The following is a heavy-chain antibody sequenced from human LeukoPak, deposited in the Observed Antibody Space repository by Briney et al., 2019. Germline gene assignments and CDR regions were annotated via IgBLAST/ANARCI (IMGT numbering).Heavy chain of an antibody. D-gene: IGHD5-18*01. CDR2: IIPIFGTA. CDR1: GGTFSSYA. J-gene: IGHJ4*02. CDR3: ANNEGHLGIQLFYY. Sequence: SVKVSCKASGGTFSSYAISWVRQAPGQGLEWMGGIIPIFGTANYAQKFQGRVTITADESTSTAYMELSSLRSEDTAVYYCANNEGHLGIQLFYYWGQGTLVTVSS. V-gene: IGHV1-69*13.